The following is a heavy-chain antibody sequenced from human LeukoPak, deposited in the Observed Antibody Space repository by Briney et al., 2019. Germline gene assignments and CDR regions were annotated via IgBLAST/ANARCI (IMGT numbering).Heavy chain of an antibody. CDR3: TRDGGSSWFPDWFDP. CDR2: IRSKAYGGTT. CDR1: GFTFSSYG. J-gene: IGHJ5*02. V-gene: IGHV3-49*04. Sequence: GGTLRLSCAASGFTFSSYGMSWVRQAPGKGLEWVGFIRSKAYGGTTEYAASVKGRFTISRDDSKSIAYLQMNSLKTEDTAVYYCTRDGGSSWFPDWFDPWGQGTLVTVSS. D-gene: IGHD6-13*01.